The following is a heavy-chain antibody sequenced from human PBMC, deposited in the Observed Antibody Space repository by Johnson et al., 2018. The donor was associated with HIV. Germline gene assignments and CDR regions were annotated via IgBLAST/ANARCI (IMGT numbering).Heavy chain of an antibody. CDR3: ARGGLGYQNIHDAFDI. V-gene: IGHV3-33*01. J-gene: IGHJ3*02. CDR2: IWYDGSKK. CDR1: GFTFGDYA. D-gene: IGHD2-2*01. Sequence: QMQLVESGGGLVQPGRSLRLSCTASGFTFGDYAMSWVRQAPGKGLEWVAFIWYDGSKKYYVDSVKGRFTISRDNAKNSLYLQMNSLRAEDTALYYCARGGLGYQNIHDAFDIWGQGTMVTVSS.